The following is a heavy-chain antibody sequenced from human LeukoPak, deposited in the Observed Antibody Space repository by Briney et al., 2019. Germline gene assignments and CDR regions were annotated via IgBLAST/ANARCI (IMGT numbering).Heavy chain of an antibody. CDR1: GGSFSGYY. J-gene: IGHJ6*03. V-gene: IGHV3-23*01. Sequence: PSETLSLTCAVYGGSFSGYYWSWVRQAPGKGLEWVSAISGSGGSTYYADSVKGRFTISRDNSKNTLYLQMNSLRAEDTAVYYCAKDHDSSSWFNSPYYYYMDVWGKGTTVTVSS. CDR3: AKDHDSSSWFNSPYYYYMDV. D-gene: IGHD6-13*01. CDR2: ISGSGGST.